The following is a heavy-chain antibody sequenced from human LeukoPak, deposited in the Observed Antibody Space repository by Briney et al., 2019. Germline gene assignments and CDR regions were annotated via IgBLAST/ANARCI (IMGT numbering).Heavy chain of an antibody. CDR1: GYTFNNYY. V-gene: IGHV3-11*04. CDR2: ISISGYST. J-gene: IGHJ5*02. Sequence: GGSLRLSCAASGYTFNNYYMSWIRRAPGKGLEWISYISISGYSTYYADSVKGRFTISRDNAKNSLYLQMNNLRPEDTAFYYCARRYDFWSGYYGWFDPWGQGTLVTVSS. CDR3: ARRYDFWSGYYGWFDP. D-gene: IGHD3-3*01.